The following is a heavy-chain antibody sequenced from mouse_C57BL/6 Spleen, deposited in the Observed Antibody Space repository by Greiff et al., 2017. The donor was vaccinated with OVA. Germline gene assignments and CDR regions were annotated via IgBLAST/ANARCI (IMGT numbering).Heavy chain of an antibody. Sequence: QVQLQQPGAELVKPGASVKMSCKASGYTFTSYWLTWVKQRPGQGLEWIGDIYPGSGSTNYNEKFKSKATLTVDTSSSTAYMQLSSLTSEDSAVYYCARKDYYGSSAPFAYWGQGTLVTVSA. CDR3: ARKDYYGSSAPFAY. J-gene: IGHJ3*01. CDR2: IYPGSGST. D-gene: IGHD1-1*01. CDR1: GYTFTSYW. V-gene: IGHV1-55*01.